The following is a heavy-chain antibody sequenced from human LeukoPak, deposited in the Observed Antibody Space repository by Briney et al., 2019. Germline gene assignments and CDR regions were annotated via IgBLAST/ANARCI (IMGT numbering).Heavy chain of an antibody. CDR3: AARWIQLWKSVDY. J-gene: IGHJ4*02. CDR1: GGSISSGGYY. Sequence: SQSLSLTWTVSGGSISSGGYYWSWIRQHPGKGLEWIGYIYYSGSTYYNPSLKSRVTISVDTSKNQFSLKLSSVTAADTAVYYCAARWIQLWKSVDYWGQGTLVTVSS. V-gene: IGHV4-31*02. CDR2: IYYSGST. D-gene: IGHD5-18*01.